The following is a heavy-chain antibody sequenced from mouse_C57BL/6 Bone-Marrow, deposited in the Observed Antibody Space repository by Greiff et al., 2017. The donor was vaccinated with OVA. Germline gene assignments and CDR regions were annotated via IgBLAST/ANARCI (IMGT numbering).Heavy chain of an antibody. CDR3: ARQAYYAMDY. CDR1: GFTFSDYG. CDR2: ISNLAYSI. J-gene: IGHJ4*01. V-gene: IGHV5-15*01. Sequence: EVMLVESGGGLVQPGGSLKLSCAASGFTFSDYGMAWVRQAPRKGPEWVAFISNLAYSIYYADTVTGRFTISRENAKNTLYLEMSSLRSEDTAMYYCARQAYYAMDYWGQGTSVTVSS.